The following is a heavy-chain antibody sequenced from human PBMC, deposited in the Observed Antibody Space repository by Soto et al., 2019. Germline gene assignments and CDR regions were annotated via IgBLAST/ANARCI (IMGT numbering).Heavy chain of an antibody. J-gene: IGHJ4*02. CDR1: GFTFSSYA. CDR2: VSGSGGST. Sequence: GGSLRLSCAASGFTFSSYAMSWVRQAPGKGLEWISAVSGSGGSTYYADSVKGRFTISRDNSKDTLYLQMNNLRAEDTAVYYCAKPPDYNWNDYWGQGMLVTVSS. V-gene: IGHV3-23*01. D-gene: IGHD1-20*01. CDR3: AKPPDYNWNDY.